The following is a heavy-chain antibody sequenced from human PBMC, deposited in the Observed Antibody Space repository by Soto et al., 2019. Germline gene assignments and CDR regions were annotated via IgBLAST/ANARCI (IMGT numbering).Heavy chain of an antibody. CDR2: IYWDDDK. J-gene: IGHJ4*02. CDR3: AHRVLRTVFGLVTTTAIYFDF. D-gene: IGHD3-3*01. V-gene: IGHV2-5*02. Sequence: QITLNESGPTQVNPRQTLTLTCTSSGFSLTTSGVGVGWIRQSPGKAPERLALIYWDDDKRYSPSLKSRLTITKDTYKNQVDPTVADLDPADTATYYCAHRVLRTVFGLVTTTAIYFDFWGQGTPVAVSS. CDR1: GFSLTTSGVG.